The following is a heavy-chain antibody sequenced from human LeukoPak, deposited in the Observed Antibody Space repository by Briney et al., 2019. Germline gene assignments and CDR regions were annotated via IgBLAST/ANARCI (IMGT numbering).Heavy chain of an antibody. CDR3: ARGYCSSTSCSYFDY. Sequence: SETLSLTCAVYGGSFSGYYWSWIRQPPGKGLEWIGEINHSGSTNYNPSLKSRVTISVDTSKNQFSLKLSSVTAADTAVYYCARGYCSSTSCSYFDYWGQGTLVTVSS. J-gene: IGHJ4*02. CDR2: INHSGST. D-gene: IGHD2-2*01. CDR1: GGSFSGYY. V-gene: IGHV4-34*01.